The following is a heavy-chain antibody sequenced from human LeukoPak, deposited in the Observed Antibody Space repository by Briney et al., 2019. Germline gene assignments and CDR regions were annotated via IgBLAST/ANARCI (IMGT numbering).Heavy chain of an antibody. J-gene: IGHJ6*02. CDR1: GFTLSGYS. V-gene: IGHV3-48*02. CDR2: ISLSSSTI. Sequence: PGGSLRLSCAASGFTLSGYSMNWVRQAPGRGLEWVSSISLSSSTIYYAGSVKGRFTISRDNAKNSLYLQMNSLRDEDTAVYYCARYYYDSSAQGSYYYGMDVWGQGTTVTVSS. CDR3: ARYYYDSSAQGSYYYGMDV. D-gene: IGHD3-22*01.